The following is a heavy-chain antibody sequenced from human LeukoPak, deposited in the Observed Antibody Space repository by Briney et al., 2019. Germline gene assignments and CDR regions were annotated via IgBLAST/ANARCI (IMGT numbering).Heavy chain of an antibody. V-gene: IGHV3-21*01. D-gene: IGHD2-2*01. J-gene: IGHJ4*02. CDR1: GFTFSNYA. CDR2: ITDSGGDT. CDR3: ARGVPAATGLFDY. Sequence: GGSLRLSCAASGFTFSNYAMSWVRQAPGKGLEWFSAITDSGGDTYYADSVKGRFTISRDNAKNSLYLKMNSLRAEDTAVYYCARGVPAATGLFDYWGQGTLVTVSS.